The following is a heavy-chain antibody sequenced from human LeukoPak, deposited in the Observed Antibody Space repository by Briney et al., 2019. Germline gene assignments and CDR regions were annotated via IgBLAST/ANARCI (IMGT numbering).Heavy chain of an antibody. D-gene: IGHD3-22*01. Sequence: GGSLRLSCAASGFTFSSYSMNWVRQAPGKGLEWVSSISSSSSYIYYADSVKGRFTISRDNSKNTLYLQMNSLRAEDTAVYYCANSRANAQLDFDYWGQGTLVTVSS. V-gene: IGHV3-21*01. CDR1: GFTFSSYS. CDR2: ISSSSSYI. J-gene: IGHJ4*02. CDR3: ANSRANAQLDFDY.